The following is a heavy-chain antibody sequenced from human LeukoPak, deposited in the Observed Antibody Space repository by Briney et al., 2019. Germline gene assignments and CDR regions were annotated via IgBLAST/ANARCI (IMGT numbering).Heavy chain of an antibody. CDR1: GFTFSSYS. J-gene: IGHJ6*02. CDR2: ISSSSSTI. D-gene: IGHD1-26*01. V-gene: IGHV3-48*02. Sequence: GGSLRLSCAASGFTFSSYSMNWVRQAPGKGLEWGSYISSSSSTIYYADSVKGRFTISRDNAKNSLYLQMNSLRDEDTAVYYCARISGSSAYYYYYGMDVWGQGTTVTVSS. CDR3: ARISGSSAYYYYYGMDV.